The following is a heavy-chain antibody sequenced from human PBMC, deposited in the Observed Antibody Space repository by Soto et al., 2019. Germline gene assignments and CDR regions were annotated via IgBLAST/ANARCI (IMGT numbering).Heavy chain of an antibody. CDR3: ARVELWFDYYYGMDV. Sequence: GASVKVSCKASGGTFSSYAISWVRQAPGQGLEWMGGIIPIFGTANYAQKFQGRVTITADESTSTAYMELSSLRSEDTAVYYCARVELWFDYYYGMDVSGQATTVTVSS. CDR1: GGTFSSYA. CDR2: IIPIFGTA. D-gene: IGHD5-18*01. J-gene: IGHJ6*02. V-gene: IGHV1-69*13.